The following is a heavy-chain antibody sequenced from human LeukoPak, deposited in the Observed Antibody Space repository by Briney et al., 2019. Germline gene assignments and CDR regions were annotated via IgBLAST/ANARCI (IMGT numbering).Heavy chain of an antibody. J-gene: IGHJ6*02. CDR2: IIPIFGTA. CDR3: ARTISEYYYYGMDV. V-gene: IGHV1-69*13. D-gene: IGHD6-6*01. Sequence: SVKVSCKASGGTFSSYAISWVRQAPGQGLEWMGGIIPIFGTANYAQKFQGRVTITADESTSTAYMEPSSLRSEDTAVYYCARTISEYYYYGMDVWGQGTTVTVSS. CDR1: GGTFSSYA.